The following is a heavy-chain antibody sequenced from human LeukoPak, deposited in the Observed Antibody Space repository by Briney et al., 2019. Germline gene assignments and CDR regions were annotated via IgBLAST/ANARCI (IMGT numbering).Heavy chain of an antibody. CDR1: GFTFSSYE. CDR2: ISSSGSTI. V-gene: IGHV3-48*03. D-gene: IGHD3-9*01. CDR3: ARGDRPYYDILTGYFPLYYFDY. Sequence: GGSLRLSCAASGFTFSSYEMNWVRQAPGKGLEWVSYISSSGSTIYYADSVKGRFTISRDNAKNSLYLQMNSLRAEDTAVYYYARGDRPYYDILTGYFPLYYFDYWGQGTLVTVSS. J-gene: IGHJ4*02.